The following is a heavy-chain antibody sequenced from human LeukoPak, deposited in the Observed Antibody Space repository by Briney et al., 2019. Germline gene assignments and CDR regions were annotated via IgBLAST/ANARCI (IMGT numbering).Heavy chain of an antibody. D-gene: IGHD6-19*01. J-gene: IGHJ4*02. CDR3: AKTTAGYSSGRYPGWPIDY. CDR1: GFTFRGYA. CDR2: ISGSGGDT. Sequence: GGSLRLSCAASGFTFRGYAIYWVRQAPGKGLKWVSGISGSGGDTYFADSVKGRFTISRDNSKNTVFLQMDSLRAEDTAVYYCAKTTAGYSSGRYPGWPIDYWGQGTLVTVSS. V-gene: IGHV3-23*01.